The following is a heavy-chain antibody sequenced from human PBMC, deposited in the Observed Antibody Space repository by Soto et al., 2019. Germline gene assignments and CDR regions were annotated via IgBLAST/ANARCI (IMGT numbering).Heavy chain of an antibody. D-gene: IGHD3-3*01. J-gene: IGHJ5*02. CDR3: ARGNSRITIFGVVIPQHNWFDP. V-gene: IGHV4-34*01. CDR1: GGSFSGYY. Sequence: QVQLQQWGAGLLKPSETLSLTCAVYGGSFSGYYWSWIRQPPGKGLEWIGEINHSGSTNYNPSLKSRVTISVDTSKNQFSLKLSSVTAADTAVYYCARGNSRITIFGVVIPQHNWFDPWGQGTLVTVSS. CDR2: INHSGST.